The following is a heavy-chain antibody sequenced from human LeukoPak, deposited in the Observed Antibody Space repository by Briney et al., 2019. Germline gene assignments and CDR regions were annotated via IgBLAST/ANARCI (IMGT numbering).Heavy chain of an antibody. D-gene: IGHD2-2*01. Sequence: GASVKVSCKASGYTFTGYYMHWVRQAPGQGLEWMGRINPNSGGTNYAQKFQGRVTMTRDTYISTAYMELSRLRSDDTAVYYCARDHPDIVVVPAAMGFWGQGTLVTVSS. CDR2: INPNSGGT. V-gene: IGHV1-2*06. CDR1: GYTFTGYY. CDR3: ARDHPDIVVVPAAMGF. J-gene: IGHJ4*02.